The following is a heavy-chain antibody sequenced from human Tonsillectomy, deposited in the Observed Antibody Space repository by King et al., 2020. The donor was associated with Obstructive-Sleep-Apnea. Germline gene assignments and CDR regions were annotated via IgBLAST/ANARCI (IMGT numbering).Heavy chain of an antibody. D-gene: IGHD5-24*01. CDR3: ARAGWLQSRYHFDY. CDR1: GGSISSYY. J-gene: IGHJ4*02. V-gene: IGHV4-59*01. CDR2: IYYSGST. Sequence: QLQESGPGLVKPSETLSLTCTDSGGSISSYYWSWIRQPPGKGLEWIGYIYYSGSTNYNPSLKSRVTISLDTSKSQFSLKLSSVTAADTAVYYCARAGWLQSRYHFDYWGQGTLVTVSS.